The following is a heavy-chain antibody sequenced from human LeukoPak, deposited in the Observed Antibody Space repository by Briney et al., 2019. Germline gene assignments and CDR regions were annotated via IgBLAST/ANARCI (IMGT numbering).Heavy chain of an antibody. V-gene: IGHV4-38-2*02. CDR2: MYHTGST. D-gene: IGHD3-22*01. J-gene: IGHJ3*02. CDR3: AADRTGLAFDI. Sequence: SETLSLTCTVSGYSMSSGYYWGWIRQPPERGLEWIGSMYHTGSTYYNPSLKSRVTISVDTSKNQFSLKLSSVTAADTAVYYCAADRTGLAFDIWGQGTMVTVSS. CDR1: GYSMSSGYY.